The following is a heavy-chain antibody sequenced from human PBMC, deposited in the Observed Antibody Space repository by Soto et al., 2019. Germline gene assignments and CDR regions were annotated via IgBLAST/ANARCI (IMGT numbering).Heavy chain of an antibody. CDR3: AKGGWYTSSSRSDC. Sequence: QVQLVESGGGVVQPGTSLRLSCLASGFTLSGVDMHWVRQAPGKGLEWVAVMSYDGRNQYYADSVKGRFTVSRDSSKSTLYLQMNSLRTEDAAVYYCAKGGWYTSSSRSDCWGQGTLVTVSS. V-gene: IGHV3-30*18. CDR1: GFTLSGVD. D-gene: IGHD6-6*01. J-gene: IGHJ4*02. CDR2: MSYDGRNQ.